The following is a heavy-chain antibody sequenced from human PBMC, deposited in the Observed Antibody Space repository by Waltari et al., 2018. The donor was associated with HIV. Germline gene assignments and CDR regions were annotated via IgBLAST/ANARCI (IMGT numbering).Heavy chain of an antibody. D-gene: IGHD3-10*01. CDR1: GGSFISYY. CDR3: ARNLWFGESRWVDP. J-gene: IGHJ5*02. V-gene: IGHV4-4*07. CDR2: IYYTGNT. Sequence: VQLQESGPGLVRPSETLSLTCTVSGGSFISYYWSWIRQPAGKGREWLGRIYYTGNTNYNPSLKCRDTMSVDAYNNQFSLRLNSVTAADTAVYYCARNLWFGESRWVDPWGQGTLVTVSS.